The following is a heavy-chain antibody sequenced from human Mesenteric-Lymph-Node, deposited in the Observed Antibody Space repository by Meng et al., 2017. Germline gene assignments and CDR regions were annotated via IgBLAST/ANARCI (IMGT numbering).Heavy chain of an antibody. Sequence: QVELQESGPGLVKPSQTPSLTCTVSGGSISSGGYYWSWIRQHPGKGLEWIGYIYYSGSTYYNPSLKSRVTISVDTSKNQFSLKLSSVTAADTAVYYCARGKQDAWELLAYWGQGALVTVSS. CDR1: GGSISSGGYY. J-gene: IGHJ4*02. V-gene: IGHV4-31*03. CDR2: IYYSGST. D-gene: IGHD1-26*01. CDR3: ARGKQDAWELLAY.